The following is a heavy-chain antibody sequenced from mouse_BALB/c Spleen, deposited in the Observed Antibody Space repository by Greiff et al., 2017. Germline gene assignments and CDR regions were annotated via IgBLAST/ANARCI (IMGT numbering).Heavy chain of an antibody. J-gene: IGHJ2*01. V-gene: IGHV14-3*02. CDR2: IDPANGNT. D-gene: IGHD1-1*01. Sequence: DVQLQESGAELVKPGASVKLSCTASGFNIKDTYMHWVKQRPEQGLEWIGRIDPANGNTKYDPKFQGKATITADTSSNTAYLQLSSLTSEDTAVYYCAFSSYLYYFDYWGQGTTLTVSS. CDR1: GFNIKDTY. CDR3: AFSSYLYYFDY.